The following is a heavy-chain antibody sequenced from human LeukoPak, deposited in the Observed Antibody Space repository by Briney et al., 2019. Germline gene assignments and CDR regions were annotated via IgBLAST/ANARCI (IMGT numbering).Heavy chain of an antibody. V-gene: IGHV1-18*01. J-gene: IGHJ4*02. CDR1: GYTFTSYG. Sequence: ASVKVSCKASGYTFTSYGISWVRRAPGQGLEWMGWISAYNGNTNYAQKLQGRVTMTTDTSTSTAYMELRSLRSDDTAVYYCARDQRGYSSSWYSSDFDYWGQGTLVTVSS. D-gene: IGHD6-13*01. CDR3: ARDQRGYSSSWYSSDFDY. CDR2: ISAYNGNT.